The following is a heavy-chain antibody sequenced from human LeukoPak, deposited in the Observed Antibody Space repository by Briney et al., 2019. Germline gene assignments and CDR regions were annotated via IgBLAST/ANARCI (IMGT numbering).Heavy chain of an antibody. V-gene: IGHV4-38-2*02. D-gene: IGHD4-17*01. CDR1: GYSISSGYY. Sequence: SETLSLTCTVSGYSISSGYYWGWIRQPPGKGLEWIGSIYHSGSTYYNPSLKSRVTISVDTSKNQFSLKLSSVTAADTAVYYCARRILYDYGDYRPLDFDYWGQGTLVTVSS. CDR3: ARRILYDYGDYRPLDFDY. CDR2: IYHSGST. J-gene: IGHJ4*02.